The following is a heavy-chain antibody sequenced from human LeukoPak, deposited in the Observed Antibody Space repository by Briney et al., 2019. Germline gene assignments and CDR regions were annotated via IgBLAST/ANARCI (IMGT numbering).Heavy chain of an antibody. V-gene: IGHV3-23*01. J-gene: IGHJ4*02. CDR2: ISGSDTST. Sequence: PGGSLRLTCAASGFPFSRYAMNWLRQAPGKGLDWVSPISGSDTSTYYADSVKGRFTIYRDNSKKTLYMQMNSLRAEDRAVYYCTKFDAQSGRENYWGQGTLVTVSS. D-gene: IGHD6-19*01. CDR1: GFPFSRYA. CDR3: TKFDAQSGRENY.